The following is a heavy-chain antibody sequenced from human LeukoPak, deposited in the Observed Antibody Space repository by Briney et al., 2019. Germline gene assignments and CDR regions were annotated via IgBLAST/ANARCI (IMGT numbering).Heavy chain of an antibody. J-gene: IGHJ5*02. V-gene: IGHV3-30-3*01. CDR1: GFTFSSYA. CDR2: ISYDGSNK. D-gene: IGHD2-8*02. CDR3: ARDTGFDP. Sequence: GGSLRLSCAASGFTFSSYAMHWVRQAPGKGLEWVAVISYDGSNKYYADSVKGRFTISRDNSKNTLYLQMNSLRAEDTAVYYCARDTGFDPWGQGTLVTVSS.